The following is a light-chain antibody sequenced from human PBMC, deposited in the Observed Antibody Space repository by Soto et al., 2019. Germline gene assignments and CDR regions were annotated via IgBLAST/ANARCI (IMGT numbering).Light chain of an antibody. CDR2: GVS. Sequence: QSALTQPAYVSGSPGQSITISCTGTSSDVGSYNFVSWYQQHPGKAPKLMIYGVSKRPSGVSYRFSGSKSGNTASLTISGVQAEDEADYYCCSYAACYVLFGGGTKVTVL. CDR3: CSYAACYVL. J-gene: IGLJ2*01. CDR1: SSDVGSYNF. V-gene: IGLV2-23*02.